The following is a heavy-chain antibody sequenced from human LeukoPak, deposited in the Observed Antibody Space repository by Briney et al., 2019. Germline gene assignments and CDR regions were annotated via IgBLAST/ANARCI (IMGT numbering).Heavy chain of an antibody. CDR2: IKEDGSIK. D-gene: IGHD3-22*01. CDR1: GFTFSSHW. CDR3: ARSGYYDSSGFFLAEGYFQH. V-gene: IGHV3-7*01. J-gene: IGHJ1*01. Sequence: GGSLRLSCAATGFTFSSHWMTWVRQAPGKGLEWVANIKEDGSIKHYADSVKGRFIISRDNAKNSLDLQMNSLRAEDTAVYYCARSGYYDSSGFFLAEGYFQHWGQGTLVTVSS.